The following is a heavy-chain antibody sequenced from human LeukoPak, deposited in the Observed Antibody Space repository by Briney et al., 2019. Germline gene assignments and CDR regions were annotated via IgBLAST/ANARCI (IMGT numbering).Heavy chain of an antibody. V-gene: IGHV4-30-2*01. CDR3: ASGGYSYGFDY. D-gene: IGHD5-18*01. Sequence: PSETLSLTCAVSGGSISSGGYSWSWIRQPPGKGLEWIGYIYHNGNTYYSPSLKSRVTISVDRSMNQLSLKLSSVTAADTAMYYCASGGYSYGFDYWGQGTLVTVSS. CDR1: GGSISSGGYS. CDR2: IYHNGNT. J-gene: IGHJ4*02.